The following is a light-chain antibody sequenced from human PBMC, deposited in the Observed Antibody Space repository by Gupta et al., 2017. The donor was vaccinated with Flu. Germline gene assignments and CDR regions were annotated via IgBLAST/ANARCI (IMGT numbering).Light chain of an antibody. CDR2: DVS. J-gene: IGLJ3*02. V-gene: IGLV2-11*01. Sequence: QSAPTQPRSVSGSLGQSVTISCSGTNSDVGRSIYVSWFQQHPGKAPKVIIFDVSKRPSGVPDRFSGSKSGNTASLTISGLQADDEADYYCCSYAGNYNWVFGVGTKLTVL. CDR3: CSYAGNYNWV. CDR1: NSDVGRSIY.